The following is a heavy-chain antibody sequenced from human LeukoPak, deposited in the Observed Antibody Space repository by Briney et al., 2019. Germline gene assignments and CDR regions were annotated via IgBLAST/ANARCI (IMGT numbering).Heavy chain of an antibody. V-gene: IGHV4-59*01. D-gene: IGHD1-26*01. CDR1: GGSISSYY. J-gene: IGHJ6*02. CDR2: IYYSGST. CDR3: ATSGLAGYYYGMDV. Sequence: SETLSLTCTVSGGSISSYYWSWIRQPPGKGLEWIGYIYYSGSTNYNPSLKSRVTISVDTSKNQFSLKLSSVTAADTAVYYCATSGLAGYYYGMDVWGQGTTVTVSS.